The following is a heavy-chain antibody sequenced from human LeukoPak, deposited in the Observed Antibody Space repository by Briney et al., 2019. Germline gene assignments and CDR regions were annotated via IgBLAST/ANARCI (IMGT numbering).Heavy chain of an antibody. Sequence: GGSLRLSCAASGFTFSSYAMHWVRQAPGKGLEWVAVISYDGSNKYYADSVKGRFTISRDNSKNTLYLQMNGLRAEDTAVYYCARDRAMAKYYFDYWGQGTLVTVSS. J-gene: IGHJ4*02. V-gene: IGHV3-30-3*01. CDR1: GFTFSSYA. CDR2: ISYDGSNK. D-gene: IGHD5-18*01. CDR3: ARDRAMAKYYFDY.